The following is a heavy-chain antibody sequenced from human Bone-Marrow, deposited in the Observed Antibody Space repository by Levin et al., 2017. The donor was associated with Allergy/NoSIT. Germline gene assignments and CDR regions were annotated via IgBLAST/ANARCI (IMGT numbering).Heavy chain of an antibody. V-gene: IGHV3-15*01. CDR1: GNTFSNAW. D-gene: IGHD3-10*01. J-gene: IGHJ6*03. CDR2: IKTKTDGGTA. Sequence: PGGSLRLSCAASGNTFSNAWMSWVRQAPGKGLEWIGHIKTKTDGGTAGYAAPVRGRFTLSRDDSTPTVYLPMDSLKTEDTAVYYCTTNSGSWGYYYFYMDVWGKGTTVTVSS. CDR3: TTNSGSWGYYYFYMDV.